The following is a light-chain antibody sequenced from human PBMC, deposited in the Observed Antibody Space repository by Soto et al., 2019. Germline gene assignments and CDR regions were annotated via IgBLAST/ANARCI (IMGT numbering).Light chain of an antibody. V-gene: IGLV2-8*01. J-gene: IGLJ2*01. CDR1: SSDVGGYNY. CDR3: SSYAGSNNYVV. Sequence: QSALTQPASVSGSPGQSITISCTGTSSDVGGYNYVSWYQQHPGKAPKLMTYEVNKRPSGVPDRFSGSKSGNTASLTVSGLQAEDEADYYCSSYAGSNNYVVFGGGTKLTVL. CDR2: EVN.